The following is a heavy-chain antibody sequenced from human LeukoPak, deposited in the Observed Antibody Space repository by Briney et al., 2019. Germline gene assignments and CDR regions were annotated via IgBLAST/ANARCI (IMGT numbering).Heavy chain of an antibody. D-gene: IGHD4-17*01. CDR1: GYSISSGYY. Sequence: SETLSLTCAVSGYSISSGYYWGWIRQPPGKGLEWIGSIYHSGCTYYNPSLKSRVTISVDTSKNQFSLKLSSVTAADTAVYYCASRLRMFDYWGQGTLVTVSS. CDR2: IYHSGCT. V-gene: IGHV4-38-2*01. CDR3: ASRLRMFDY. J-gene: IGHJ4*02.